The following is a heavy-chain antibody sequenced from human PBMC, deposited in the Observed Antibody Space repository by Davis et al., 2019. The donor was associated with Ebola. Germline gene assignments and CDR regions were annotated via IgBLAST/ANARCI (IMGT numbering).Heavy chain of an antibody. D-gene: IGHD1-7*01. V-gene: IGHV3-53*01. Sequence: PGGSLRLSCAASGFTVSSNYMSWVRQAPGKGLEWVSVIYSGGSTYYADSVKGRFTISRDNSKNTLYLQMNSLRAEDTAVYYCARDTITGTMYFSYGVDVWGQGTTVTVSS. CDR2: IYSGGST. J-gene: IGHJ6*02. CDR1: GFTVSSNY. CDR3: ARDTITGTMYFSYGVDV.